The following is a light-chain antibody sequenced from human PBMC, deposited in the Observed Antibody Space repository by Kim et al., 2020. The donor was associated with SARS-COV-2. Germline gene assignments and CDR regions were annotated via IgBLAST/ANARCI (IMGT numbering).Light chain of an antibody. CDR3: SSYTNTSTPYV. J-gene: IGLJ1*01. CDR2: DVS. V-gene: IGLV2-14*03. CDR1: SSDVGAYDF. Sequence: QSYTLSRTATSSDVGAYDFVSWYQQHPAKAPNLGIYDVSDRPSGVSNRFSGSKSGNTASLPISGLHANDEADYYCSSYTNTSTPYVFGTGTKVTVL.